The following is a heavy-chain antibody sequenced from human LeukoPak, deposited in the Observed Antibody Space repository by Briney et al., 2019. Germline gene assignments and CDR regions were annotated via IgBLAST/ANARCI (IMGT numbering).Heavy chain of an antibody. Sequence: AASVKVSCKASGYTFTGYYMHWVRQAPGQGLEWMGWINPNSGGTNYAQKFQGRVTMTRDTSISTAYMELSRLRSDDTAVYYCARGLVGATYYFDYWGQGTLVTVSS. D-gene: IGHD1-26*01. CDR1: GYTFTGYY. J-gene: IGHJ4*02. CDR3: ARGLVGATYYFDY. V-gene: IGHV1-2*02. CDR2: INPNSGGT.